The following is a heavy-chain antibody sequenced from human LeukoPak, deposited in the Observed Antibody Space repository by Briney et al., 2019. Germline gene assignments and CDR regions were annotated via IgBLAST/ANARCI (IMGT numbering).Heavy chain of an antibody. CDR2: INHSGYT. D-gene: IGHD5-18*01. Sequence: SETLSLTCGVYGGSFIGYYYSWIGQPPAKGLEWIGEINHSGYTNYNPSLKSRVTISVDTSKNHFSLKLGSVTAADTAVYYCARALRYSYGYIYWGQGNLVTVSS. CDR1: GGSFIGYY. CDR3: ARALRYSYGYIY. V-gene: IGHV4-34*01. J-gene: IGHJ4*02.